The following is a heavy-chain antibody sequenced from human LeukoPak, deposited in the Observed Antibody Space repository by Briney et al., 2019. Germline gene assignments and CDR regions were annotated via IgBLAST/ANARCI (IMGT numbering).Heavy chain of an antibody. CDR1: GFTFSSYA. D-gene: IGHD5-12*01. CDR2: ISAGGSP. V-gene: IGHV3-23*01. Sequence: GGSLRLSCAASGFTFSSYAMNWVRQAPGKGLEWVSSISAGGSPYYADSVKGRFTISRDNSKNTLYLQMNSLRAEDTAVYYCAKMGRGYSGYDRWVYFDYWGQGTLVTVSS. CDR3: AKMGRGYSGYDRWVYFDY. J-gene: IGHJ4*02.